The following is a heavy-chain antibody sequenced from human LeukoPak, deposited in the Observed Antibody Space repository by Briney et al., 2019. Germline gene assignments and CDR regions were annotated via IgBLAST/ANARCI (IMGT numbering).Heavy chain of an antibody. D-gene: IGHD3-22*01. Sequence: SVKVSCKASGATFSSYAFAWSRQPPGQGLEWIGGFIPIFGTANYAQKFQGRVTITTDESTSTAYMELSSLRSEDTAVYYCAIGVTMIVVVIPPLDYWGQGTLVTVSS. CDR1: GATFSSYA. CDR2: FIPIFGTA. CDR3: AIGVTMIVVVIPPLDY. V-gene: IGHV1-69*05. J-gene: IGHJ4*02.